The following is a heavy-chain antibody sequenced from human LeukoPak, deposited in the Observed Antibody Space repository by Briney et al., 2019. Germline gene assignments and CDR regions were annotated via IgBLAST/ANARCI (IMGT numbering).Heavy chain of an antibody. CDR2: INPSGGST. CDR3: ARGSGWLQQANYYMDV. J-gene: IGHJ6*03. Sequence: ASVKVSCKASGYTFTSYYMHWVRQAPGQGLEWMGIINPSGGSTSYAQKFQGRVTMTRDTSTSTVYMELSSLRSEDTAVYYCARGSGWLQQANYYMDVWGKGTTVTISS. CDR1: GYTFTSYY. D-gene: IGHD5-24*01. V-gene: IGHV1-46*01.